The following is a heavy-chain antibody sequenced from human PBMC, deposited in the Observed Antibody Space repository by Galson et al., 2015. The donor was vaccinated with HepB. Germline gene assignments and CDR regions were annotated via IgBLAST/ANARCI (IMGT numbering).Heavy chain of an antibody. J-gene: IGHJ3*02. V-gene: IGHV3-7*01. CDR3: ARDWSPYSGAWYDAFDI. Sequence: SLRLSCAASGFSLSTYWMTWVRQAPGRGLEWVANIKGDGSQKHYLDSVKGRFTISRDNTKNSLYLQMDNLRADDTAVYYWARDWSPYSGAWYDAFDIWGQGTMVTVSS. D-gene: IGHD6-19*01. CDR2: IKGDGSQK. CDR1: GFSLSTYW.